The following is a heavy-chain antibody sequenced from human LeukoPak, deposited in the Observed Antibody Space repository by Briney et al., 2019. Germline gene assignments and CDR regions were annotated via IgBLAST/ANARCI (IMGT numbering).Heavy chain of an antibody. CDR2: IYPDDSDT. J-gene: IGHJ4*02. Sequence: GESLKISCKGSGYSFTSYWIGWVRQMPGKGLEWMGIIYPDDSDTRYSPSFQGQVTISADKSISTAYLQWSSLKASDTAMYYCARPLISSGSYPDYWGQGTLVTVSS. CDR1: GYSFTSYW. D-gene: IGHD1-26*01. CDR3: ARPLISSGSYPDY. V-gene: IGHV5-51*01.